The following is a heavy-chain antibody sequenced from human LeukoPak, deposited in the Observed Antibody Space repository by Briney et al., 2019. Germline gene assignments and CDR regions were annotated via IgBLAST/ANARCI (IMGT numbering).Heavy chain of an antibody. V-gene: IGHV5-51*01. CDR2: INPGDSDT. J-gene: IGHJ4*02. CDR3: ARHGGRGYRFDYDY. D-gene: IGHD5-18*01. CDR1: GYSFTSYW. Sequence: PGESLKISCKGSGYSFTSYWIGWVRPMPGKGLDWMGIINPGDSDTRYSPSFQGQVTISADKSITTAYLQWSSLKASDTAMYYCARHGGRGYRFDYDYWSQGILATVSS.